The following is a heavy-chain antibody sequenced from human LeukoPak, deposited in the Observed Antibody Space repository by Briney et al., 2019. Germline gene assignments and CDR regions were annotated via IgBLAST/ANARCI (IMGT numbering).Heavy chain of an antibody. Sequence: PGGSLRLSCAASGLTFSSYAMHWVRQAPGKGLEWVAVISYDGSNNYYADSVKGRFTSSRDNSKNTLYLQMNSLRAEDTAVYYCARDQLVAATHYFDYWGQGTLVTVSS. CDR3: ARDQLVAATHYFDY. CDR1: GLTFSSYA. D-gene: IGHD2-15*01. J-gene: IGHJ4*02. CDR2: ISYDGSNN. V-gene: IGHV3-30*04.